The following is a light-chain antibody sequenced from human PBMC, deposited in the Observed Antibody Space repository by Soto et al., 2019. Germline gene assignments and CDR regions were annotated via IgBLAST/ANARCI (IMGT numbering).Light chain of an antibody. CDR1: QSLVHSDGHTY. J-gene: IGKJ1*01. Sequence: DVVMTQSPLSLPVTLGQPASISCRSSQSLVHSDGHTYLNWFQPRPGQSPRRLIYKVSNRDSGVQDRFSGRGSGTDVTLKISREEAEDVGVYYCVQTRHWPWTCGQGTKVEIK. CDR3: VQTRHWPWT. CDR2: KVS. V-gene: IGKV2-30*02.